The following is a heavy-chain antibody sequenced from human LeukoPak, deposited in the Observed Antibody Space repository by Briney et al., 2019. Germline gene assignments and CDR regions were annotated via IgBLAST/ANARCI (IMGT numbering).Heavy chain of an antibody. D-gene: IGHD3-22*01. CDR2: ISWDGGST. Sequence: PGGSLRLSCAASGFTFDDYAMHWVRQAPGKGLEWVSLISWDGGSTYYADSVKGRFTISRDNSKNSLYLQMNSLGAEDTALYYCAKDEYSSYMDVWGKGTTVTVSS. CDR3: AKDEYSSYMDV. V-gene: IGHV3-43D*03. J-gene: IGHJ6*03. CDR1: GFTFDDYA.